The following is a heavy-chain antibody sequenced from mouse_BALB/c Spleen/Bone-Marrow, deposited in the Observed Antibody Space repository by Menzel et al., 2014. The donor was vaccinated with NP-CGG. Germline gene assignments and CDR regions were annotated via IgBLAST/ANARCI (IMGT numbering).Heavy chain of an antibody. CDR1: GFNIKDTY. Sequence: VQLKQSGAELVKPGASVKLSCTASGFNIKDTYMHWVKQRPEQGLEWIGRIDPANGNTRYDPEFQGKATITADTSSNTAYLQLSSLTSEDTAVYYCAVYDYEGFAYWGQGTLVTVSA. CDR3: AVYDYEGFAY. CDR2: IDPANGNT. J-gene: IGHJ3*01. V-gene: IGHV14-3*02. D-gene: IGHD2-4*01.